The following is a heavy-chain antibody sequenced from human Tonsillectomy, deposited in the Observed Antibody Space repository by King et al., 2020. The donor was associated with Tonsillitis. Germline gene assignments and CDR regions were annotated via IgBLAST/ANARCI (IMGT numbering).Heavy chain of an antibody. J-gene: IGHJ4*02. CDR1: GFTFSSYS. CDR3: ARDRREKQLWLLYEGDY. Sequence: VQLVESGGGLVKPGGSLRLSCAASGFTFSSYSMNWVRQAPGKGLEWVSSISSSSSYIYYADSVKGRFTISRDNAKNSLYLQMNSLRAEDTAVYYCARDRREKQLWLLYEGDYWGQGTLVTVSS. CDR2: ISSSSSYI. V-gene: IGHV3-21*01. D-gene: IGHD5-18*01.